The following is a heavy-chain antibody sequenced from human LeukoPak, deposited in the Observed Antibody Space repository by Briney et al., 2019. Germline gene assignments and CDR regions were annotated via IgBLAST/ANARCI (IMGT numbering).Heavy chain of an antibody. CDR3: AKGGSGYFADL. D-gene: IGHD3-22*01. CDR2: ISNDGGGT. V-gene: IGHV3-23*01. Sequence: PGGSLRLSCAASGFIFNNYCLIWVRQAPGKGLQWVSAISNDGGGTTYADFVKGRFTISRDNSKNTLFLQMSSLRAEDTALYYCAKGGSGYFADLWGQGTLVTVSS. CDR1: GFIFNNYC. J-gene: IGHJ5*02.